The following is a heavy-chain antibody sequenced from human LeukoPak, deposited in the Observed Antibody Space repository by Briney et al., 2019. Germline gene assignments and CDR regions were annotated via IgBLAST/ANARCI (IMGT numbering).Heavy chain of an antibody. J-gene: IGHJ5*02. V-gene: IGHV1-2*06. CDR3: ARDGSIKYSSSWYDR. D-gene: IGHD6-13*01. CDR1: GYTFTGYY. CDR2: INPNSGGT. Sequence: ASVKVSCKASGYTFTGYYMHWERQAPGQGLEWMGRINPNSGGTNYAQKFQGRVTMTRDTSISTAYMELSRLRSDGTAVYYCARDGSIKYSSSWYDRWGQGTLVTVSS.